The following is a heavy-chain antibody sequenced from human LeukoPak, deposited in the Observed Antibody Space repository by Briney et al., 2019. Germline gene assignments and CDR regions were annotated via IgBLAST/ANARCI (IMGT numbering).Heavy chain of an antibody. CDR2: IYTSGST. Sequence: SETLSLTCTVSGSSISSYYWSWIRQPAGKGLEWIGRIYTSGSTNYNPSLKSRVTMSVDTSKNQFSLKLSSVTAADTAVYYCARDADYSSSWYDSYYYYYMDVWGKGTTVTISS. CDR3: ARDADYSSSWYDSYYYYYMDV. CDR1: GSSISSYY. D-gene: IGHD6-13*01. J-gene: IGHJ6*03. V-gene: IGHV4-4*07.